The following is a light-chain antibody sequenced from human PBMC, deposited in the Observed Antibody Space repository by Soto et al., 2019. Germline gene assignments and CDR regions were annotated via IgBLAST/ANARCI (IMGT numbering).Light chain of an antibody. Sequence: QSALTQPASVSGFPGQSITISCTGTSSDFGGYNYVSWYQQHPVKAPKLMIYDVTNRPSGVSDRFSGSKSGNTASLTISGLQAEDEADYYCSSYTSSSTPYVFGTGTKVTVL. J-gene: IGLJ1*01. CDR3: SSYTSSSTPYV. V-gene: IGLV2-14*01. CDR2: DVT. CDR1: SSDFGGYNY.